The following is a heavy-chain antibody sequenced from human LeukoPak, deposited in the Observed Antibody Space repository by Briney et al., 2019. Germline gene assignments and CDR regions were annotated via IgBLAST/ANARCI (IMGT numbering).Heavy chain of an antibody. CDR1: GYSFTSYW. CDR3: ALLWFGELFDY. V-gene: IGHV5-51*01. D-gene: IGHD3-10*01. CDR2: IYPGDSDT. Sequence: GESLKISCKGSGYSFTSYWIGWVRQMPGKGLEWMGIIYPGDSDTRYSPSFQGQVTISTDKSISTAYLQSSSLKASDTGMYYCALLWFGELFDYWGQGTLVTVSS. J-gene: IGHJ4*02.